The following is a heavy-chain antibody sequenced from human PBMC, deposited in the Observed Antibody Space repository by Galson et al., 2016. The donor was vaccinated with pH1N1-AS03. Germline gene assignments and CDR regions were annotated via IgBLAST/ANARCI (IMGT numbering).Heavy chain of an antibody. CDR1: GSTFSSYG. V-gene: IGHV3-30*03. J-gene: IGHJ6*02. Sequence: SLRLSCAASGSTFSSYGMHWVRQAPGKGLEWVAVIPYDGSNKYYADSVKGRFIISRDNAKNMLYLQMNSLRAEDTGVYFCARDLYYVMDVWGQGTTVTVSS. CDR2: IPYDGSNK. CDR3: ARDLYYVMDV.